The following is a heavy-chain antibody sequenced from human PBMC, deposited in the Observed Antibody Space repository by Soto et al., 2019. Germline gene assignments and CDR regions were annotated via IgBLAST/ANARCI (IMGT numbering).Heavy chain of an antibody. CDR1: GYSFTSHW. Sequence: PGESLKISCKGSGYSFTSHWIVWVRQMPGKGLEWVGSIYPDDSDTRYSPSFQGQVTISADKSISTAYLQWSSLKASDTAMYFCARIGVATIDYYYYMDVWGKGTTVTV. CDR2: IYPDDSDT. D-gene: IGHD5-12*01. V-gene: IGHV5-51*01. CDR3: ARIGVATIDYYYYMDV. J-gene: IGHJ6*03.